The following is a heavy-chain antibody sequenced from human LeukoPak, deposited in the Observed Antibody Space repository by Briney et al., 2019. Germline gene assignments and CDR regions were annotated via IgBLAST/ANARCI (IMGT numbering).Heavy chain of an antibody. CDR2: IYPSDSNT. D-gene: IGHD6-19*01. CDR3: VRRCIEVAGIDH. V-gene: IGHV5-51*01. Sequence: GESLKISCKGSGYSFTTYWIGWVRRMPGKGLEWMGIIYPSDSNTRYSPSFQGQVTISADKSISTAYLQWSSLKASDTAIYYCVRRCIEVAGIDHWGQGTLVTVFS. CDR1: GYSFTTYW. J-gene: IGHJ4*02.